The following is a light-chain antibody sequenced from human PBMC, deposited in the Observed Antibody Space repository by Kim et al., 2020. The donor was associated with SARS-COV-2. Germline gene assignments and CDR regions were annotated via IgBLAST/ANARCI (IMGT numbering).Light chain of an antibody. CDR1: QNIDSY. CDR2: GAS. CDR3: QQSKKIPHS. V-gene: IGKV1-39*01. Sequence: DIEVTQSPPSLSASVGDSVTITCRASQNIDSYLNWYHQKPGKAPKLLIYGASNLQSGVPSRFSGSGSGTEFSLVISTLQPEDFATYYCQQSKKIPHSFGQGTKLEI. J-gene: IGKJ2*03.